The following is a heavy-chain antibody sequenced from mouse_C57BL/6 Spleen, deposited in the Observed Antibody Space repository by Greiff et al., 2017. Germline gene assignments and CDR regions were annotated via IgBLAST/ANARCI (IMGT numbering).Heavy chain of an antibody. Sequence: EVMLVESGGDLVKPGGSLKLSCAASGFTFSSYGMSWVRQTPDKRLEWVATISSGGSYTYYPDSVKGRFTISRDNAKNTLYLQMSSLKSEDTAMYYCASGGGSSLFDYWGQGTTLTVSS. V-gene: IGHV5-6*01. D-gene: IGHD1-1*01. CDR3: ASGGGSSLFDY. CDR2: ISSGGSYT. J-gene: IGHJ2*01. CDR1: GFTFSSYG.